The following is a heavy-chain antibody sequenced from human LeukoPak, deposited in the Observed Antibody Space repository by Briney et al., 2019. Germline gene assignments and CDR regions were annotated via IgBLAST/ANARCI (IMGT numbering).Heavy chain of an antibody. CDR2: IIPILGIA. J-gene: IGHJ4*02. CDR1: GGTFSSYA. Sequence: SVKVSCKASGGTFSSYAISWVRQAPGQGLEWMGRIIPILGIANYAQKFQGRVTITADKSTSTAYMELSSLRSEDTAVYYCAREGPSLGVSGSIDYWGQGTLVTVSS. V-gene: IGHV1-69*04. CDR3: AREGPSLGVSGSIDY. D-gene: IGHD3-16*01.